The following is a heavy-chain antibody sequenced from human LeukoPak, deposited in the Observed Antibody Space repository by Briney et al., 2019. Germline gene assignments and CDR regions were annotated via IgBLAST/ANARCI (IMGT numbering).Heavy chain of an antibody. CDR1: GYTFTSYD. CDR3: ARVGSTYVYYYYMDV. V-gene: IGHV1-8*01. Sequence: ASVKVSCKASGYTFTSYDINWVRQATGQGLEWMGWMNPNSGNTGYAQEFQGRVTMTRNTSISTAYMELSSLRSEDTAVYYCARVGSTYVYYYYMDVWGKGTTVTISS. CDR2: MNPNSGNT. J-gene: IGHJ6*03. D-gene: IGHD1-26*01.